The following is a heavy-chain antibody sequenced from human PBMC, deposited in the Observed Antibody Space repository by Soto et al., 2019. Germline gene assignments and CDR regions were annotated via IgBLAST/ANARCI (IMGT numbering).Heavy chain of an antibody. V-gene: IGHV2-26*01. CDR3: ARIRSRGDYVAGWFDP. J-gene: IGHJ5*02. CDR1: GFSLSDGRVG. D-gene: IGHD4-17*01. Sequence: QVTLKESGPVLVKPTETLTLTCTVSGFSLSDGRVGVSWIRQPPGKALEWLANIFSNDEKSYSTSLKSRLTNSNDTSKRQVVLTMTNMDPVDTATYYCARIRSRGDYVAGWFDPWGQGTLVTVSS. CDR2: IFSNDEK.